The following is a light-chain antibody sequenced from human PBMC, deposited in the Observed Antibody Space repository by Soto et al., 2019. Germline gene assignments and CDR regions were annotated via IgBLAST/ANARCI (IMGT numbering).Light chain of an antibody. CDR2: DVS. V-gene: IGLV2-14*01. J-gene: IGLJ1*01. CDR3: SSLTTTSTLV. CDR1: SSDVGGYNY. Sequence: QSVLTQPASVSGSPGQSITISCTGTSSDVGGYNYVSWYQQNPGKAPKLMIYDVSNRPSGVSNRFSGSKSGNTASLTISGLQVEDEADYYCSSLTTTSTLVFGTGTKLTVL.